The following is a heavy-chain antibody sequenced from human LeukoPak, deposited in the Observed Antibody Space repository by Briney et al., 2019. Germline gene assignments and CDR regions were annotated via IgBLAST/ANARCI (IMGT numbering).Heavy chain of an antibody. D-gene: IGHD5-18*01. CDR3: ATYRQVLLPFES. Sequence: PGGSLRLSCAASGFPFSSHDMHWVRQAPGKTLEWVSVIGADGDIYYSVSVRGRFTISRDNSKSTLFLQMNSLRAEDTATYYCATYRQVLLPFESWGQGTLVTVSS. V-gene: IGHV3-13*01. CDR2: IGADGDI. CDR1: GFPFSSHD. J-gene: IGHJ4*02.